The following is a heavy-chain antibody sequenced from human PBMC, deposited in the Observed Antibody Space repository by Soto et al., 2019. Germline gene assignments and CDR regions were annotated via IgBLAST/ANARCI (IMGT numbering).Heavy chain of an antibody. D-gene: IGHD6-13*01. V-gene: IGHV4-39*01. CDR3: ARLQTAVPHY. J-gene: IGHJ4*02. CDR1: GDSISGSPYY. CDR2: IFYDRYT. Sequence: QVQLQESGPGLVMPSETLSLTCTVSGDSISGSPYYWGWIRQPPGKRLEWIGSIFYDRYTVYTPSLXGRVTISVDTSKNQFSLKLTSVAAADTATYFCARLQTAVPHYWGQGILVTVSS.